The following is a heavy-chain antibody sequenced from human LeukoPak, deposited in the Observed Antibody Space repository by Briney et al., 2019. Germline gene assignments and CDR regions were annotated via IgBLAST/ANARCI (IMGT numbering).Heavy chain of an antibody. CDR1: GGSFSGYS. J-gene: IGHJ4*02. V-gene: IGHV4-34*01. Sequence: SETLSLTCAVYGGSFSGYSWNWIRQPPGKGLEWIGEINQSGNYNPSLKSRVTISRDTSKMQFSLEVRSVTAADTAVYFCARGAESSSWPLDHWGQGTLVTVSS. D-gene: IGHD6-13*01. CDR2: INQSG. CDR3: ARGAESSSWPLDH.